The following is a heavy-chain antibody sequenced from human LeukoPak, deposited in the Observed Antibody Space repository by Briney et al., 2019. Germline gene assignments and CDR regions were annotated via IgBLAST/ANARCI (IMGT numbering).Heavy chain of an antibody. V-gene: IGHV4-34*01. CDR3: ARKLVGLGAFDI. Sequence: PSETLSLTCAVYGGSFGGYYWSWIRQPPGKGLEWIGEINHSGSTNYNPSLKSRVTISVDTSKNQFSLKLSSVTAADTAVYYCARKLVGLGAFDIWGQGTMVTVSS. J-gene: IGHJ3*02. D-gene: IGHD2-8*02. CDR1: GGSFGGYY. CDR2: INHSGST.